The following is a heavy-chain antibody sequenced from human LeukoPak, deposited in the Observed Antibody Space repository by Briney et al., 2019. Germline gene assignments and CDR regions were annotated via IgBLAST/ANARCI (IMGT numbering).Heavy chain of an antibody. V-gene: IGHV1-18*01. CDR3: ARTSYYYDTYYFDY. D-gene: IGHD3-22*01. J-gene: IGHJ4*02. CDR2: ISIYNANT. CDR1: GYTFTSYG. Sequence: GASVKVSCKASGYTFTSYGISWVRQAPGHGLEWMGWISIYNANTNYAQRLQGRVTMTTDTSTNTAYMELRSLRSDDTAVYYCARTSYYYDTYYFDYWGQGTLVTVSS.